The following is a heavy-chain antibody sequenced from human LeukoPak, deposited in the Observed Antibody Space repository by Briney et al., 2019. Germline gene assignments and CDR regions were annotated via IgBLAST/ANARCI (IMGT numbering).Heavy chain of an antibody. CDR1: GGSISSHY. D-gene: IGHD5-12*01. CDR2: IYTSGST. V-gene: IGHV4-4*09. Sequence: SETLSLTCTVSGGSISSHYWSWIRQPPGKGLEWIGYIYTSGSTNYNPSLKSRVTISVDTSKNQFSLKLSSVTAADTAVYYCARRAYSGYDFDYWGQGTLVTVSS. J-gene: IGHJ4*02. CDR3: ARRAYSGYDFDY.